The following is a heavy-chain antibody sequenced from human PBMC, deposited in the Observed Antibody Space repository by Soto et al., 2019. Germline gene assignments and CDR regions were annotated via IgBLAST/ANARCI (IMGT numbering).Heavy chain of an antibody. V-gene: IGHV3-33*01. CDR2: IWYDGSNK. CDR1: GFTFSSYA. CDR3: ARGVRNTMIVVANHGFDY. Sequence: GGSLRLSCAASGFTFSSYAMHWVRQAPGKGLEWVAVIWYDGSNKYYADSVKGRFTISRDNSKNTLYLQMNSLRAEDTAVYYCARGVRNTMIVVANHGFDYWGQGTLVTVSS. J-gene: IGHJ4*02. D-gene: IGHD3-22*01.